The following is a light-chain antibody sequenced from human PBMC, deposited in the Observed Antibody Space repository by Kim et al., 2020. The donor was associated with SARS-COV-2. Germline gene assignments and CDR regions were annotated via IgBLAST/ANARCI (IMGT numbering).Light chain of an antibody. Sequence: RATVNCKSSQTVFYSINNKNYLAWYLQKPGHPPKLLIYWASPRESGVPYRFSGSRSGTDFTLTISGLQAEDVAVYYCQQYSTPMYTFGQGTKLEI. CDR1: QTVFYSINNKNY. J-gene: IGKJ2*01. CDR3: QQYSTPMYT. CDR2: WAS. V-gene: IGKV4-1*01.